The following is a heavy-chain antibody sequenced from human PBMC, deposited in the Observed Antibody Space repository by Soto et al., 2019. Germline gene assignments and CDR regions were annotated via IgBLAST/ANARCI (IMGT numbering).Heavy chain of an antibody. D-gene: IGHD5-12*01. J-gene: IGHJ4*02. V-gene: IGHV3-33*01. CDR2: IWYDGSNK. CDR1: GFTFSSYG. Sequence: TGGSLRLSCAASGFTFSSYGMHWVRQAPGKGLEWVAVIWYDGSNKYYADSVKGRFTISRDNSKNTLYLQMNSLRAEDTAVYYCARDGSGYIIDYWGQGTLVTVSS. CDR3: ARDGSGYIIDY.